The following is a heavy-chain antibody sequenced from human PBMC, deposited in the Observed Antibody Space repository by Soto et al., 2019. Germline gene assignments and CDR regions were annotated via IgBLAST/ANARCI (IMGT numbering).Heavy chain of an antibody. CDR1: GYTFTSYD. CDR3: ARVPRAHQTYYYYIWGSYPTPPYYYYYMDV. J-gene: IGHJ6*03. Sequence: ASVKVSCKASGYTFTSYDINWVRQATGQGLEWMGWMNPNSGNTGYAQKFQGRVTMTRNTSISTAYMELSSLRSEDTAVHYCARVPRAHQTYYYYIWGSYPTPPYYYYYMDVWGKGTTVTVSS. V-gene: IGHV1-8*01. CDR2: MNPNSGNT. D-gene: IGHD3-16*02.